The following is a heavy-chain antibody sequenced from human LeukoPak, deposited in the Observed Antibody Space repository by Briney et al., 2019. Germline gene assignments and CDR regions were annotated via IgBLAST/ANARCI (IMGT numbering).Heavy chain of an antibody. D-gene: IGHD4-17*01. Sequence: GGSLRLSCAASGFTFSDYYLSWIRQAPGKGLEWVSHISSRGSTIYYADSVKGRFTISRDNAKNSLYLQMNSLSAEDTAVYFCAKNLRHSWAFDIWGQGTMVTVSS. J-gene: IGHJ3*02. CDR2: ISSRGSTI. V-gene: IGHV3-11*04. CDR1: GFTFSDYY. CDR3: AKNLRHSWAFDI.